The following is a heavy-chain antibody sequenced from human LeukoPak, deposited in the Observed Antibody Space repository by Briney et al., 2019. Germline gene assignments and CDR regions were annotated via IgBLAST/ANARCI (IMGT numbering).Heavy chain of an antibody. J-gene: IGHJ4*02. CDR1: GGSISSYY. V-gene: IGHV4-59*01. Sequence: SETLSLTCTVSGGSISSYYWSWLRQPPGKGLEWIGYIYYSGSTNYNPSLKSRVTISVDTSKNQFSLKLSSVTAADTAVYYCARTYYYDSSGYHLDYWGQATLLTVSS. D-gene: IGHD3-22*01. CDR3: ARTYYYDSSGYHLDY. CDR2: IYYSGST.